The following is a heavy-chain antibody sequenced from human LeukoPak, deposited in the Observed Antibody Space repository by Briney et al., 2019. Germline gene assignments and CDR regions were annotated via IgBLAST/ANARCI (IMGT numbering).Heavy chain of an antibody. Sequence: ASVKVSCKASGYTFTSYGISWVRQAPGQGLEWMGWISAYNGNTNYAQKLQGRVTMTTDTSTSTAYMELRSLRSDDTAVYYCARSRLPPWFGELLFDYWGQGTLVTVSS. CDR3: ARSRLPPWFGELLFDY. D-gene: IGHD3-10*01. V-gene: IGHV1-18*01. J-gene: IGHJ4*02. CDR1: GYTFTSYG. CDR2: ISAYNGNT.